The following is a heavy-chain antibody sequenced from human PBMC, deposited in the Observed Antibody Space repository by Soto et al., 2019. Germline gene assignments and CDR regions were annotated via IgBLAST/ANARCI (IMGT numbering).Heavy chain of an antibody. V-gene: IGHV3-74*01. CDR2: INTDGSST. CDR1: GFTFNSYW. Sequence: GGSLRLSCAASGFTFNSYWMHWVRQAPGKGLVWVSRINTDGSSTRYADSVKGRFTISRDNAKNTLYLQMNSLRAEDTAVYYCARGLGYFDTSGYHYAPDYWGQGTQVTVSS. J-gene: IGHJ4*02. CDR3: ARGLGYFDTSGYHYAPDY. D-gene: IGHD3-22*01.